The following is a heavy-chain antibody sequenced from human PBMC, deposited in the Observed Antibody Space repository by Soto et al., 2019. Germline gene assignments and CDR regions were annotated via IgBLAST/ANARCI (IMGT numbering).Heavy chain of an antibody. D-gene: IGHD4-17*01. Sequence: SGGSLRLSCAASGFTFSGSAIHWVRQASGKGLEWVGRIRSKANTYATAYAASVKGTFTISRDDSQNTAYLQMNSLRADDTAVYYCATYRQTRMTSEFWGQGALVTVSS. CDR1: GFTFSGSA. J-gene: IGHJ4*02. CDR2: IRSKANTYAT. CDR3: ATYRQTRMTSEF. V-gene: IGHV3-73*01.